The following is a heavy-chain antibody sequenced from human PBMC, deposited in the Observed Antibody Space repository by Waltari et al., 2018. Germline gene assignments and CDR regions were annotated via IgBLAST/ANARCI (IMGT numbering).Heavy chain of an antibody. CDR3: ARVHGSESPLSWGTDV. CDR2: IHDSGDT. V-gene: IGHV4-59*01. CDR1: GASLTTYY. Sequence: QVQLQESGPGLMKPSETLSLSCTVAGASLTTYYWSWIRQPPVKGLEYIGDIHDSGDTNYSPSLRSRVSMSMDTSKNQFSLKVSSVTAADSAVYYCARVHGSESPLSWGTDVWGQGTAVTVSS. J-gene: IGHJ6*02.